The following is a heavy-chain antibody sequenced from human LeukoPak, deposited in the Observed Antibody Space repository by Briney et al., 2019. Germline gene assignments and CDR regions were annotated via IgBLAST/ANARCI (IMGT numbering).Heavy chain of an antibody. CDR3: ARLFYGDYYFDY. CDR2: IYYSGST. D-gene: IGHD4-17*01. Sequence: SETLSLTCTVSGGSISSSSYYWGWIRQPPGKGLEWIGSIYYSGSTYYNPSLKSRITISVDTSKNQFSLKLSSVTAADTAVYYCARLFYGDYYFDYWGQGTLVTVSS. J-gene: IGHJ4*02. CDR1: GGSISSSSYY. V-gene: IGHV4-39*01.